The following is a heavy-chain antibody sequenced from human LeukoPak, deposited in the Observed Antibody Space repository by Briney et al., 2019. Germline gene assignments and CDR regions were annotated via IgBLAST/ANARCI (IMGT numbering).Heavy chain of an antibody. J-gene: IGHJ4*02. D-gene: IGHD6-13*01. Sequence: GGSLRLSCAASGFTFSSYSMNWVRQAPGKGLEWVSSISSSSSSIYYADSVKGRFTISRDNAKNSLYLQMNSLRAEDTAVYYCATGVHGITAAGDYYFDYWGQGTLVTVSS. CDR2: ISSSSSSI. CDR3: ATGVHGITAAGDYYFDY. CDR1: GFTFSSYS. V-gene: IGHV3-21*01.